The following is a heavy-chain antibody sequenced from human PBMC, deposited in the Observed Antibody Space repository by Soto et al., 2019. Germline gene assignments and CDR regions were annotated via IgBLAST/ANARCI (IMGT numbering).Heavy chain of an antibody. CDR3: TGASVWLQTD. CDR2: IKQDGSEE. D-gene: IGHD6-19*01. Sequence: EVQLVESGGGLVQPGGSLRLSCADSGFSSSPFWMTWVRQAPGKGLEWVALIKQDGSEELYVDSVKGRFTISRDTAKHSVYLQLDCLRVEDRAGYYCTGASVWLQTDWGQGALVTVSS. J-gene: IGHJ4*02. CDR1: GFSSSPFW. V-gene: IGHV3-7*04.